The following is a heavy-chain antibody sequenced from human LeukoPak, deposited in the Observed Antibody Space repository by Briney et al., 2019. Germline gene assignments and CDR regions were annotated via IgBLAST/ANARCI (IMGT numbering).Heavy chain of an antibody. D-gene: IGHD2-2*01. V-gene: IGHV4-4*07. J-gene: IGHJ5*02. CDR3: ARAVGAIVVVPAAIPNWFDP. Sequence: SETLSLTCTVSGGSISPSSCNWIRQPAGKGLEWIGRIYTSGNTNYNPSLKSRVTISVDTSKNQFSLKLSSVTAADTAVYYCARAVGAIVVVPAAIPNWFDPWGQGTLVTVSS. CDR2: IYTSGNT. CDR1: GGSISPSS.